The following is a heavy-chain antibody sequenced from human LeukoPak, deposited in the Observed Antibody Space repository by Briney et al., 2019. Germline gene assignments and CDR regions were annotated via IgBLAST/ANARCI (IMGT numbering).Heavy chain of an antibody. CDR1: GFGFSSHW. V-gene: IGHV3-74*01. Sequence: GESLRLSCAASGFGFSSHWMHWVRQAPGKGLVWVSRSNSDGSVRNYADSVEGRFIISRDNAKNTLNLQMNNLGVEDTAVYFCARDPSVNNAIGYNWFDHWGQGALVTVSS. D-gene: IGHD2/OR15-2a*01. CDR2: SNSDGSVR. CDR3: ARDPSVNNAIGYNWFDH. J-gene: IGHJ5*02.